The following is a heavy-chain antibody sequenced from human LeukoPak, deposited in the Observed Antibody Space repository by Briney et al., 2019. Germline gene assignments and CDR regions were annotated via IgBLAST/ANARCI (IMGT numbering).Heavy chain of an antibody. CDR3: ARDTYTDDARAFDI. CDR2: IYYSGST. CDR1: GGSISSSSYY. Sequence: SETLSLTCTVSGGSISSSSYYWGWIRQPPGKGLEWIGSIYYSGSTYYNPSLKSRVTISVDTSNNQFSLKLTSVTAADTAIYYCARDTYTDDARAFDIWGQGTMVTVSS. V-gene: IGHV4-39*07. D-gene: IGHD1-1*01. J-gene: IGHJ3*02.